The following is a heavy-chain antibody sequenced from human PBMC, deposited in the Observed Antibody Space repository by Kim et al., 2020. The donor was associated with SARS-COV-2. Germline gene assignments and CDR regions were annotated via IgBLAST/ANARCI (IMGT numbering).Heavy chain of an antibody. CDR2: IDPRDSYS. CDR1: GYSFPHYC. D-gene: IGHD3-16*01. J-gene: IGHJ4*02. Sequence: GESLKISCQASGYSFPHYCITWVRQMPGKGLEWMGRIDPRDSYSKYSPAFQGHVIFSADKSITTAYLQWSSLKASDTAMYYCARAFDVNLDVNFDYWGQGTLVTVSS. CDR3: ARAFDVNLDVNFDY. V-gene: IGHV5-10-1*01.